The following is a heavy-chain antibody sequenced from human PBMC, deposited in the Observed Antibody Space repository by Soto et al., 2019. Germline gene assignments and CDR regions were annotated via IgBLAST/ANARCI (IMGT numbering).Heavy chain of an antibody. CDR2: IYYSGST. D-gene: IGHD3-22*01. V-gene: IGHV4-59*01. CDR1: GGSISSYY. Sequence: SETLSLTCTVSGGSISSYYWSWIRQPPGKGLEWIGYIYYSGSTNYNPSLKSRVTISVDTSKNQFSLKLSSVTAADTAVYYCARSPSGYYDSSGSHDDWGQGTLVTVAS. J-gene: IGHJ4*02. CDR3: ARSPSGYYDSSGSHDD.